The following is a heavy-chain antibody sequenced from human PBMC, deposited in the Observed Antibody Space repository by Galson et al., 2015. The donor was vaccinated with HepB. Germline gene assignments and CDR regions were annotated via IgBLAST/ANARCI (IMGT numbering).Heavy chain of an antibody. Sequence: SLRLSCAASGFTFSNAWMSWVRQAPGKGLEWVGRIKSKTDGGTTDYAAPVKGRFTISRDDSKNTLYLQMNSLKTEDTAVYYCTTARDILWWPGFDYWGQGTLVTVSS. CDR2: IKSKTDGGTT. CDR1: GFTFSNAW. D-gene: IGHD2-21*01. J-gene: IGHJ4*02. CDR3: TTARDILWWPGFDY. V-gene: IGHV3-15*01.